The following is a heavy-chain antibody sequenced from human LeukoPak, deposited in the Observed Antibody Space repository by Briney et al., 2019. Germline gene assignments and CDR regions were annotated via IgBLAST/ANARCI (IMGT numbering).Heavy chain of an antibody. Sequence: PSETLSPTCAVYGGSFSGYYWSWIRQPPGKGLEWIGEINHSGSTNYNPSLKSRVTISVDTSKNQFSLKLSSVTAADTAVYYCARGRLRGTVTTDRYNWFDPWGQGTLVTVSS. CDR2: INHSGST. CDR3: ARGRLRGTVTTDRYNWFDP. D-gene: IGHD4-4*01. J-gene: IGHJ5*02. CDR1: GGSFSGYY. V-gene: IGHV4-34*01.